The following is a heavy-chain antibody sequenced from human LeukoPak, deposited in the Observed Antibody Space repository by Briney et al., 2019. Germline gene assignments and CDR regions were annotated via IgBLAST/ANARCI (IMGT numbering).Heavy chain of an antibody. V-gene: IGHV7-4-1*02. J-gene: IGHJ4*02. CDR3: ARSKYDILTGYGPLLFDY. CDR2: INTNTGNP. CDR1: GYTFTSYA. D-gene: IGHD3-9*01. Sequence: ASVKVSCKASGYTFTSYAMNWVRQAPGQGLEWMGWINTNTGNPTYAQGFTGRFVFSLDTSVSTAYLQISSLKAEDTAVYYCARSKYDILTGYGPLLFDYWGQGTLVTVSS.